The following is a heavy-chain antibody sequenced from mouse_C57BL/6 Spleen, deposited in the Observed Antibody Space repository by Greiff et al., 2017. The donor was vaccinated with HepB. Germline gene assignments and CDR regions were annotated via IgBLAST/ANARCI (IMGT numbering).Heavy chain of an antibody. J-gene: IGHJ4*01. D-gene: IGHD1-1*01. CDR2: ISYSGST. CDR3: AREVRFAMDY. Sequence: VQLQQSGPGMVKPSQSLSLTCTVTGYSITSGYDWHWIRHFPGNKLEWMGYISYSGSTNYNPSLKSRISITHDTSKNHFFLKLNSVTTEDTATYYCAREVRFAMDYWGQGTSVTVSS. CDR1: GYSITSGYD. V-gene: IGHV3-1*01.